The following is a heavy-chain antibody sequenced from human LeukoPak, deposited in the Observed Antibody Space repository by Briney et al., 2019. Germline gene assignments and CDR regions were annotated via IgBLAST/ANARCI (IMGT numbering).Heavy chain of an antibody. D-gene: IGHD3-9*01. CDR2: ISWNSGSI. CDR1: GFTFDDYA. CDR3: AKDGNYDILTGYLFDY. Sequence: PGGSLRLSCAASGFTFDDYAMHWVRQAPGKGLEWVSGISWNSGSIGYADSVKGRFTISRDNAKNSLYLQMNSLRAEDTALYYCAKDGNYDILTGYLFDYWGQGTLVTVSS. V-gene: IGHV3-9*01. J-gene: IGHJ4*02.